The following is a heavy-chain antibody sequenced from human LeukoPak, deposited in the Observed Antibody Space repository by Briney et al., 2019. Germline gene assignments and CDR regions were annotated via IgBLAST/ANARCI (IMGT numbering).Heavy chain of an antibody. D-gene: IGHD5-24*01. CDR3: TTRRDGYKFRDY. V-gene: IGHV3-53*01. J-gene: IGHJ4*02. Sequence: GGSLRLSCAASGFTVSSNYMTWVRQAPGKGLEWVPILYSGTGTNYADSVKGRFTISRDNSKNTLYLQMNSLRAEDTAVYYCTTRRDGYKFRDYWGQGTLVTVSS. CDR2: LYSGTGT. CDR1: GFTVSSNY.